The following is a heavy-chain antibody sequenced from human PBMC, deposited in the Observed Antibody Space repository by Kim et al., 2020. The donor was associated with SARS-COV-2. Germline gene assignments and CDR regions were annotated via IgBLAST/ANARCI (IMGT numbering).Heavy chain of an antibody. V-gene: IGHV1-24*01. J-gene: IGHJ5*02. Sequence: ASVKVSCKVSGYTLTELSMHWVRQAPGKGLEWMGGFVPEDGETIYAQKFQGRVTMTEDTSTDTAYMELSSLRSEDTAVYYCATGRVAGPPAWFDPWGQGTLVTVSS. D-gene: IGHD2-15*01. CDR1: GYTLTELS. CDR2: FVPEDGET. CDR3: ATGRVAGPPAWFDP.